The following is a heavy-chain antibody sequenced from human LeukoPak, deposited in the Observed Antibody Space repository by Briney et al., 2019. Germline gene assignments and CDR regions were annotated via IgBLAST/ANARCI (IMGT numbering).Heavy chain of an antibody. V-gene: IGHV3-23*01. CDR3: AKSHSEAQRRYFDY. CDR1: GFTFSGSA. Sequence: GGSLRLSCAASGFTFSGSAMTWVRQAPGKGLEWVSSISDNGDSTYYADSVKGRSTISRDDSRDTLYVQMHSLRAEDAAVYYCAKSHSEAQRRYFDYWGQGTLVTVSS. CDR2: ISDNGDST. J-gene: IGHJ4*02. D-gene: IGHD5-24*01.